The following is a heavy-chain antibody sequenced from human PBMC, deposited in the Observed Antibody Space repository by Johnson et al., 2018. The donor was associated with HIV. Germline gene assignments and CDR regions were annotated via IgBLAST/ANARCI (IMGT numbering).Heavy chain of an antibody. CDR1: GFTFSDYY. CDR3: ASNWNEGVPDAPPAFDI. D-gene: IGHD1-1*01. Sequence: VQLVESGGGLVKPGGSLRLSCAASGFTFSDYYMSWIRQAPGKVLEWVSYISSSGSTIYYADSVKGRFTISRDNSKNTLYLQMNSLRAEDTAVYYCASNWNEGVPDAPPAFDIWGQGTMVTVSS. CDR2: ISSSGSTI. V-gene: IGHV3-11*01. J-gene: IGHJ3*02.